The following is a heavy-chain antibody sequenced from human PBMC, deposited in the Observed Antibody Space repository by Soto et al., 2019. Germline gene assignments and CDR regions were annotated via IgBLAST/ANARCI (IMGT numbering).Heavy chain of an antibody. J-gene: IGHJ4*02. CDR1: GFTFSRYA. CDR2: ISGSGGTT. V-gene: IGHV3-23*01. Sequence: PGGSLRLSCAASGFTFSRYAMSWVRQAPGKGLEWVSAISGSGGTTYYADSVKGRFTISRDNSRNTLYLQMNSLRAEDTAVYHCAKGIYSGYGPPDYWGQGTLVTVSS. CDR3: AKGIYSGYGPPDY. D-gene: IGHD5-12*01.